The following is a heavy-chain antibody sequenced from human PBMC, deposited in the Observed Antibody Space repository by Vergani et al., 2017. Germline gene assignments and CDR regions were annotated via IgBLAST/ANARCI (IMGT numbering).Heavy chain of an antibody. V-gene: IGHV4-31*03. D-gene: IGHD2-2*01. J-gene: IGHJ5*02. CDR2: IYYSGST. CDR3: ARERGCSSTSCYGYWFEP. CDR1: GGSISSGGYY. Sequence: QVQLQESGPGLVKPSQTLSLTCTVSGGSISSGGYYWSWIRQHPGKGLEWIGYIYYSGSTYYNPSLKSRVTISVDTAKNQFSLKLSSVTAADTAGYYWARERGCSSTSCYGYWFEPWGQGTLVTVSS.